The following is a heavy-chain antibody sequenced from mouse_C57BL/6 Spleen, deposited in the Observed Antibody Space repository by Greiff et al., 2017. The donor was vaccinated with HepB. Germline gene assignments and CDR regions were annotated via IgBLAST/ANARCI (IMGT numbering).Heavy chain of an antibody. V-gene: IGHV1-82*01. D-gene: IGHD2-4*01. CDR2: IYPGDGDT. CDR1: GYAFSSSW. CDR3: ARPSYYDYDAWFAY. J-gene: IGHJ3*01. Sequence: QVQLKQSGPELVKPGASVKISCKASGYAFSSSWMNWVKQRPGKGLEWIGRIYPGDGDTNYNGKFKGKATLTADKSSSTAYMQLSSLTSEDSAVYFCARPSYYDYDAWFAYWGQGTLVTVSA.